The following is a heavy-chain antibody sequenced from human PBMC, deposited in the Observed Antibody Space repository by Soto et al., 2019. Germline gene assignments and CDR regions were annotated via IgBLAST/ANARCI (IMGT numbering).Heavy chain of an antibody. CDR1: GFHFTSSA. V-gene: IGHV1-58*01. CDR2: IVVGSGNT. D-gene: IGHD3-3*01. CDR3: ADYDFWSGADYYYGMDV. Sequence: SVKVSCKASGFHFTSSAVQWVRQARGQRLEWIGWIVVGSGNTNYAKKFQERVTITRDMSTSTAYMELSSLRSEDTAVYYCADYDFWSGADYYYGMDVWGQGTTVTVSS. J-gene: IGHJ6*02.